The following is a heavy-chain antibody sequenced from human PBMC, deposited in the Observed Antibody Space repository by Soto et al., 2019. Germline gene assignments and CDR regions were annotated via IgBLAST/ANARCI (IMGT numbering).Heavy chain of an antibody. CDR2: ISSSSSTI. V-gene: IGHV3-48*01. D-gene: IGHD2-15*01. CDR1: GFTFSSYS. Sequence: GGSLRLSCAASGFTFSSYSMNWVRQAPGKGLEWVSYISSSSSTIYYADSVKGRFTISRDNAKNSRYLQMKSLRAEDTAVYYCARDRSLGYCSGGSCYSAGYDAFDIWGQGTMVTVSS. J-gene: IGHJ3*02. CDR3: ARDRSLGYCSGGSCYSAGYDAFDI.